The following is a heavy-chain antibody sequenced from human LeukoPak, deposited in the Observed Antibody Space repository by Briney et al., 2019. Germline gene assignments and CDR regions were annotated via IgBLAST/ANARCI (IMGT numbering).Heavy chain of an antibody. J-gene: IGHJ4*02. V-gene: IGHV1-69*05. CDR1: GGTFSSYA. CDR2: IIPIFGTA. CDR3: ARDFLGYGDYVTTYFDY. Sequence: SVKVSCKASGGTFSSYAISRVRQAPGQGLEWMGRIIPIFGTANYAQKFQGRVTITTDESTSTAYMELSSRRSEDTAVYYCARDFLGYGDYVTTYFDYWGQGTLVTVAS. D-gene: IGHD4-17*01.